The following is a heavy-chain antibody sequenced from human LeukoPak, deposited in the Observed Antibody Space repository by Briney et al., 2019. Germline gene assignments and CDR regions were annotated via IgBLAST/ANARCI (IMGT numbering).Heavy chain of an antibody. CDR1: GLTFSNYA. CDR3: AKMSGYYSRWASKFDY. D-gene: IGHD3-3*01. V-gene: IGHV3-23*01. CDR2: ISGGGDST. Sequence: PGGSLRLSCAASGLTFSNYAMSWVRQAPGKGLEWVSGISGGGDSTYYADSVKGRFTISRDNSKDTLYLQMNSLRAEDTAVYYCAKMSGYYSRWASKFDYWGQGTQVTVSS. J-gene: IGHJ4*02.